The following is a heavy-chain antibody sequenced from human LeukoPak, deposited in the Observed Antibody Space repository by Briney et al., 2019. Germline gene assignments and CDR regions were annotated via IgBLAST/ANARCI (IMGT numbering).Heavy chain of an antibody. J-gene: IGHJ4*02. CDR2: IYPGDSDT. D-gene: IGHD1-26*01. Sequence: GESLKISCKGSGYSFTSYWIGWVRQMPGKGLEWMGIIYPGDSDTRYSPSSQGQVTISADKSISTAYLQWSSLKASDTAMYYCARSLFSGSDVPRRSPHWGQGTLVTVSS. CDR1: GYSFTSYW. V-gene: IGHV5-51*01. CDR3: ARSLFSGSDVPRRSPH.